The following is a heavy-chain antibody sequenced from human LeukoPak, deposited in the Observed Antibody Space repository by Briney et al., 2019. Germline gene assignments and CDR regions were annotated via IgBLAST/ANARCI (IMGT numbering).Heavy chain of an antibody. D-gene: IGHD1-26*01. CDR2: ISYDGSNK. Sequence: GGSLRLSCAASGFTFSSYAMHWVRQAPGKGLEWVAVISYDGSNKYYAGSVKGRFTISRDNSKNTLYLQMNSLGAEDTAVYYCASTVGEGDAFDIWGQGTMVTVSS. CDR1: GFTFSSYA. J-gene: IGHJ3*02. CDR3: ASTVGEGDAFDI. V-gene: IGHV3-30-3*01.